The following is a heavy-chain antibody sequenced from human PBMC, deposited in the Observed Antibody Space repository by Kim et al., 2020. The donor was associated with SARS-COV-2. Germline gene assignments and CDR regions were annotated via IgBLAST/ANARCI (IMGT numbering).Heavy chain of an antibody. V-gene: IGHV3-15*01. CDR2: IKSKTDGGST. J-gene: IGHJ4*02. CDR1: GFTFSNAW. Sequence: GGSLRLSCAASGFTFSNAWMSWVRQAPGQGLEWVGRIKSKTDGGSTDYAAPVKGRFTISRDDSKNTLSLQMNRLKTEDTAVYYCNTGYFDWSERGYCGEGTLGTVST. D-gene: IGHD3-9*01. CDR3: NTGYFDWSERGY.